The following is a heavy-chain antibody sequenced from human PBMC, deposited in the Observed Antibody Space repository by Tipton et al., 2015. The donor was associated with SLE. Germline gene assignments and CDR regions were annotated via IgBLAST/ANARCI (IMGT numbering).Heavy chain of an antibody. CDR3: ARAGMTTPNSPVDS. Sequence: SLRLSCAASGFIFNNYALHWVRQAPGKGLEWVAAISSDGKTKFYADSVKGRYTISRDSSKNNLYLQMNSLRNEDTALYYCARAGMTTPNSPVDSWGQGTLVTVSS. V-gene: IGHV3-30*04. CDR1: GFIFNNYA. CDR2: ISSDGKTK. D-gene: IGHD4-17*01. J-gene: IGHJ4*02.